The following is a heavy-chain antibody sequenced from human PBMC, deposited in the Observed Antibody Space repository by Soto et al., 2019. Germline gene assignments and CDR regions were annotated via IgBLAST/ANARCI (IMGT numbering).Heavy chain of an antibody. V-gene: IGHV3-9*01. CDR2: ISWNSGSI. CDR1: GFTLDAYA. J-gene: IGHJ4*02. CDR3: AKESAVTSDFDY. Sequence: GGSLRLSCAASGFTLDAYAMHWGRHAPGKGLEWVSGISWNSGSIGYADSVKGRFTISRDNAKNSLYLQMNSLRAEDTALYYCAKESAVTSDFDYWGQGTLVTVCS. D-gene: IGHD4-17*01.